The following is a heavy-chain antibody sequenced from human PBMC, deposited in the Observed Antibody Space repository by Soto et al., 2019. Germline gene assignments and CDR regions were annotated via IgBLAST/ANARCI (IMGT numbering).Heavy chain of an antibody. CDR3: VSHRIYIVVSGSYFDY. J-gene: IGHJ4*02. Sequence: PSETLSLTCTVSGGSIASSPYYWGWIRQSPGKGLEWIESIYYSGVTHYNPSLKSRVTVSVDTSKNQFSLKLTSMTAADTAFFFFVSHRIYIVVSGSYFDYWSQGTLVTVSS. D-gene: IGHD6-19*01. CDR1: GGSIASSPYY. CDR2: IYYSGVT. V-gene: IGHV4-39*01.